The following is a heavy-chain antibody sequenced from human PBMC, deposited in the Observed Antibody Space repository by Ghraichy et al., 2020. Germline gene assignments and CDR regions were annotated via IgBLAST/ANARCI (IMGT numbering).Heavy chain of an antibody. J-gene: IGHJ5*02. CDR2: MYQAGSD. CDR3: VREKGFRVGEFDP. D-gene: IGHD3-16*01. CDR1: GGSISSGGYS. V-gene: IGHV4-30-2*01. Sequence: SETLSLTCTVSGGSISSGGYSWSWIRQPPGKGLEWLGYMYQAGSDHYNPSLNNRATISLDRSNNHFSLTLRSVTAADTAVYDCVREKGFRVGEFDPWGQGTLVTVSA.